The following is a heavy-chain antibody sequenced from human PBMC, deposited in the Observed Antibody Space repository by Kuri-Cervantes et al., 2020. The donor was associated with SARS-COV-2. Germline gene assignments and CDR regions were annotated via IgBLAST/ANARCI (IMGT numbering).Heavy chain of an antibody. CDR2: SNPNSGGT. J-gene: IGHJ4*02. CDR1: GYTFTGYY. Sequence: ASVKVSCKTSGYTFTGYYMHWVRQVPGQGLEWIGRSNPNSGGTNYAQKFQGRVTMSRDTSISTAYMELSRLRSDDTAVYYCARRVGYYFDYWGQRTLVTVSS. D-gene: IGHD2-15*01. CDR3: ARRVGYYFDY. V-gene: IGHV1-2*06.